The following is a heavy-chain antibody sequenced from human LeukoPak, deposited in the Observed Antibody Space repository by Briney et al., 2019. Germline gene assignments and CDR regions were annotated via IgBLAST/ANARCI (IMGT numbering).Heavy chain of an antibody. J-gene: IGHJ4*02. CDR1: GYTFTSYA. Sequence: VASVKVSCKASGYTFTSYAMHWVRQAPGQRLEWMGWINAGNGNTKYSQKFQGRVTITRDTSASTAYVELSSLRPEDTAVYYCARGLPDVLAGQRRDAYFGYWGQGTLVTVSS. V-gene: IGHV1-3*01. CDR2: INAGNGNT. D-gene: IGHD6-19*01. CDR3: ARGLPDVLAGQRRDAYFGY.